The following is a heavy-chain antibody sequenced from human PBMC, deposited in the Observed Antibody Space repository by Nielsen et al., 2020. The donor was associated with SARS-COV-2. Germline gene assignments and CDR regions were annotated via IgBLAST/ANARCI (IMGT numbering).Heavy chain of an antibody. CDR2: ISSSSSYI. V-gene: IGHV3-21*01. D-gene: IGHD3-3*01. Sequence: GGSLRLSCAASGFTFSSYSMNWVRQAPGEGLEWVSSISSSSSYIYYADSVKGRFTISRDNAKNSLYLQMNSLRAEDTAVYYCARDQYFWSGYYPFDPWGQGTLVTVSS. CDR1: GFTFSSYS. CDR3: ARDQYFWSGYYPFDP. J-gene: IGHJ5*02.